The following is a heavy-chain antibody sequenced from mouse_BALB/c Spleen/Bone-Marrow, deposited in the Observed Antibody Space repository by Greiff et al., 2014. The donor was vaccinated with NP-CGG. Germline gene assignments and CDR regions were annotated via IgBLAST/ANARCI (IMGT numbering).Heavy chain of an antibody. V-gene: IGHV1S41*01. CDR3: ARERYGYDGWYFDV. CDR2: IAPGSGST. CDR1: GYTFTNYW. J-gene: IGHJ1*01. Sequence: DLVKPGASVKLSCKASGYTFTNYWINWIKQRPGQGLEWMGRIAPGSGSTYYNEMFKGKTTLTVDTSSSTAYIQLSSLSSEDSDVYFCARERYGYDGWYFDVWGAGTTVTVSS. D-gene: IGHD2-2*01.